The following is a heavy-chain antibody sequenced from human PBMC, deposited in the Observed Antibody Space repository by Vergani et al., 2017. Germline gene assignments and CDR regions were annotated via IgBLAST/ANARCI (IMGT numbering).Heavy chain of an antibody. J-gene: IGHJ4*02. CDR1: GGTFSSYA. CDR2: IIPIFGTA. D-gene: IGHD6-13*01. V-gene: IGHV1-69*12. Sequence: QVQLVQSGAEVKKPGSSVKVSCKASGGTFSSYAISWVRQAPGQGLEWMGGIIPIFGTANYAQKFQGSVTITADESTSTAYMELSSLRSEDTAVYYCARVETIAAAGTLDYWGQGTLVTVSS. CDR3: ARVETIAAAGTLDY.